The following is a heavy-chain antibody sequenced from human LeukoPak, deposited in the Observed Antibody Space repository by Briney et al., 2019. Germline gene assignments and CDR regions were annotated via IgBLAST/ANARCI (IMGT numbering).Heavy chain of an antibody. D-gene: IGHD2-2*01. CDR1: GFTFSSYS. V-gene: IGHV3-21*01. Sequence: GGSLRLSCAASGFTFSSYSMNWVRQAPGKGLEWVSSISSSSSYIYYADSVKGRFTISRDNAKNSLYLQMNSLRAEDTAVYYCAKDLTRGVPAASDYWSQGTLVTVSS. J-gene: IGHJ4*02. CDR2: ISSSSSYI. CDR3: AKDLTRGVPAASDY.